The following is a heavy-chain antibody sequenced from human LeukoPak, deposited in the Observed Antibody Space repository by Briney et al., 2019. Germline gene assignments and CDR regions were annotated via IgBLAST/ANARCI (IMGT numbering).Heavy chain of an antibody. CDR1: GFTFDDYA. CDR2: ISWNSGSI. J-gene: IGHJ5*02. D-gene: IGHD6-19*01. V-gene: IGHV3-9*01. CDR3: AKDLVEAVAGTGAWFDP. Sequence: PGGSLRLSCAASGFTFDDYAMHWVRQAPGKGLEWVSGISWNSGSIGYADSVKGRFTISRDHAKNSLYLQMNSLRAEDTAVYYCAKDLVEAVAGTGAWFDPWGQGTLVTVSS.